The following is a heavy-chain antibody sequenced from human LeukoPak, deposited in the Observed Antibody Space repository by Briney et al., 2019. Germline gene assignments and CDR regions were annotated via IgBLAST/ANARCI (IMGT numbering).Heavy chain of an antibody. CDR1: GGSISSYY. D-gene: IGHD3-22*01. CDR2: IYYSGST. V-gene: IGHV4-59*08. Sequence: PSETLSLTCTVSGGSISSYYWSWIRQPPGRGLEWIGYIYYSGSTNYNPSLKSRVTISIDTSKNQFSLKLSSVTAADTAVYYCARQYSSGYYFLDYWGQGTLVTVSS. CDR3: ARQYSSGYYFLDY. J-gene: IGHJ4*02.